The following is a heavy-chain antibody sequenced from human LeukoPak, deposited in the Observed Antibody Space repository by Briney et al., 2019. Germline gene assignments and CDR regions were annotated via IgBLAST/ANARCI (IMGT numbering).Heavy chain of an antibody. Sequence: SETLSLTCTVSGGSISSNKYYWGWIRPPPGKGLEWIGSIYYSGSTYYNPSLKRRVTISGDTSKNQVSLKLSSVTAADTAVYYCATPYSGGYHGLDIWGQGTMVTVSS. V-gene: IGHV4-39*01. CDR2: IYYSGST. CDR3: ATPYSGGYHGLDI. D-gene: IGHD1-26*01. CDR1: GGSISSNKYY. J-gene: IGHJ3*02.